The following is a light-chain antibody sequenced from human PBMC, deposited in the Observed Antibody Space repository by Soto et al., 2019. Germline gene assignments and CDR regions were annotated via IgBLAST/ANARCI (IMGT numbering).Light chain of an antibody. CDR2: GAS. V-gene: IGKV3-15*01. CDR3: QQYNNWPPWT. CDR1: QSVSSN. Sequence: EVVMTQSPATLSVSPGERATLSCRASQSVSSNLAWYQQKPGQAPRLLIYGASTRATGIAARFSGSGSGTEFTLTIRSLQSEDFAVYYCQQYNNWPPWTFGQGTKVEIK. J-gene: IGKJ1*01.